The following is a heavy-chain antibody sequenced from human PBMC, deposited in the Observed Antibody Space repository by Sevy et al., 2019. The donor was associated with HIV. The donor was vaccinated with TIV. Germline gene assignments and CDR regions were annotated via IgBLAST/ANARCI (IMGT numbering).Heavy chain of an antibody. CDR3: ARVSTYHYGSATYFDY. CDR1: GYIFTNSG. Sequence: ASVKVSCKTSGYIFTNSGITWVRQAPGQGLEWMGWSGVYNGNLKYAQKFQGRVTMTTDTSTSTAYMELTSLRSDDTGVNYCARVSTYHYGSATYFDYWGQGTLVTVSS. V-gene: IGHV1-18*01. CDR2: SGVYNGNL. D-gene: IGHD3-10*01. J-gene: IGHJ4*02.